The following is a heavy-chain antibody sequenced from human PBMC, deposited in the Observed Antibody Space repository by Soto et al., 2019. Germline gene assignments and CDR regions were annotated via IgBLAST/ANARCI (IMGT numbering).Heavy chain of an antibody. Sequence: GGSLRLSCAASSFSFRSYGMHWVRQTPGKGLEWVAVISYDGSNKHYADSVKGRFTISRDNSKNTLYLQMNSLRAEDTAVYYCAKDQRYSYGRYFDLWGRGTLVTVSS. D-gene: IGHD5-18*01. CDR1: SFSFRSYG. J-gene: IGHJ2*01. CDR3: AKDQRYSYGRYFDL. CDR2: ISYDGSNK. V-gene: IGHV3-30*18.